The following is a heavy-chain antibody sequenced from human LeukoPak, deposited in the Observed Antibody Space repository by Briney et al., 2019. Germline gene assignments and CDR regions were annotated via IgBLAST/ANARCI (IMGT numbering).Heavy chain of an antibody. CDR1: GFTFSSYG. Sequence: GGSLRLSCAASGFTFSSYGMHWVRQAPGKGLEWVAFIRYDGSNKYYADSVKGRFTISRDNSKNTLYLQMNSLRAEDTAVYYCAGDIVVVPAAPSGVDYWGQGTLVTVSS. J-gene: IGHJ4*02. D-gene: IGHD2-2*01. V-gene: IGHV3-30*02. CDR3: AGDIVVVPAAPSGVDY. CDR2: IRYDGSNK.